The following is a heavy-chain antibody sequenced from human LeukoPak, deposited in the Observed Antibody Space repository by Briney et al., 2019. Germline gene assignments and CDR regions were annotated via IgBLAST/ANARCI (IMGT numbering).Heavy chain of an antibody. V-gene: IGHV4-38-2*02. CDR2: IYHSGST. D-gene: IGHD6-19*01. J-gene: IGHJ4*02. CDR1: GYSISSGYY. Sequence: SETLSLTCTVSGYSISSGYYWGWIRQPPGKGLEWIGSIYHSGSTYYNPSLKSRVTISVDTSKNQFSLKLSSVTAADTAVYYCARPRSVAGIFYFDYWGQGTLVTVSS. CDR3: ARPRSVAGIFYFDY.